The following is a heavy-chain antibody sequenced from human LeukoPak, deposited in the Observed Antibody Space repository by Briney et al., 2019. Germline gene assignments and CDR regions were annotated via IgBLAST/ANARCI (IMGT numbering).Heavy chain of an antibody. J-gene: IGHJ4*02. CDR3: ARDGSLPDY. V-gene: IGHV3-74*01. CDR1: GFTFSNYW. CDR2: IISDGSST. Sequence: GGSLRLSCAASGFTFSNYWMHWVRQTPGKGLVWVSCIISDGSSTIYADSVKGRFTISRDNAKNTLYLQMNSLRAEDTAVYYCARDGSLPDYWGQGTLVTVSS.